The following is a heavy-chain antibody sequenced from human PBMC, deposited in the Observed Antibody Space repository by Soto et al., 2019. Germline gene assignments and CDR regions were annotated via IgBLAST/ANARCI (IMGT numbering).Heavy chain of an antibody. V-gene: IGHV2-5*02. CDR2: IYWDDDK. Sequence: QITLKESGPTLVKPTQTLTLTCTFSGFSLSTSGVGVGWIRQPPGKALEWLALIYWDDDKRYSPSLKSRLTITKDTSKSQVVLTMTNMDPVDTATYCCAHNGEMAGTGWFDPWGQGTLVTVSS. J-gene: IGHJ5*02. D-gene: IGHD6-19*01. CDR1: GFSLSTSGVG. CDR3: AHNGEMAGTGWFDP.